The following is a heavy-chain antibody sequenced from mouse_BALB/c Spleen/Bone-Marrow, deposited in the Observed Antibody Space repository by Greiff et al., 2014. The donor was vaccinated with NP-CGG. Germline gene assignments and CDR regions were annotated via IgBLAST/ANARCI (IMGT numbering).Heavy chain of an antibody. Sequence: QVHVKQSGAELVRPGVSVKISCKGSGYTFTDYAVHWVKQSHAKSLEWIGVISTYYGDATYNQKFKGKATVTVDKSSSAAYMELARLTSEDSAIYYCTRDLDYWGQGTTLTVSS. CDR1: GYTFTDYA. V-gene: IGHV1S137*01. CDR3: TRDLDY. CDR2: ISTYYGDA. J-gene: IGHJ2*01.